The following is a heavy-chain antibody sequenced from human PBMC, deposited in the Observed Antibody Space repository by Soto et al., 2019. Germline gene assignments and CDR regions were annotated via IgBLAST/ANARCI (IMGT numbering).Heavy chain of an antibody. V-gene: IGHV3-23*01. Sequence: EVQLLESGGGLVQPGGSLRLSCAASGFTFSTYAMSWVRQAPGKGLEWVSKIIHSGDSTYYADSVKGRFTISRDNSKNTVYLQMTSLSAEDTAVYYWATGQQLGYWGQGTLVTVSS. J-gene: IGHJ4*02. CDR2: IIHSGDST. D-gene: IGHD6-13*01. CDR1: GFTFSTYA. CDR3: ATGQQLGY.